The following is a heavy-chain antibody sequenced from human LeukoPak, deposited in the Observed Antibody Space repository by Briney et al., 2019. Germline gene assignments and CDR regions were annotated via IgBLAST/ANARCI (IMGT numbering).Heavy chain of an antibody. CDR1: GGSISSGDYY. CDR3: AGGRLIYCSSTSCYRSNWFDP. CDR2: IYYSGST. V-gene: IGHV4-30-4*08. J-gene: IGHJ5*02. D-gene: IGHD2-2*01. Sequence: SETLSLTCTVSGGSISSGDYYWSWIRQPPGKGLEWIGYIYYSGSTYYNPSLKSRVTISVDTSKNQFSLKLSSVTAADTAVYYCAGGRLIYCSSTSCYRSNWFDPWGQGTLVTVSS.